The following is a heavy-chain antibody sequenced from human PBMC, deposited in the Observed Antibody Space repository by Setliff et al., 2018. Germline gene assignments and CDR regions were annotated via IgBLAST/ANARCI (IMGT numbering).Heavy chain of an antibody. V-gene: IGHV1-24*01. Sequence: AASVKVSCKVSGHRLIEVSMHWVRQAPGKGLEWMGGFDPEDEETIYAQKFQGRVTMTEDTSTDTAYMELSRLRSDDTAVYYCARGPFLEWLLYYDYWFDPWGQGTLVTVSS. D-gene: IGHD3-3*01. CDR1: GHRLIEVS. J-gene: IGHJ5*02. CDR2: FDPEDEET. CDR3: ARGPFLEWLLYYDYWFDP.